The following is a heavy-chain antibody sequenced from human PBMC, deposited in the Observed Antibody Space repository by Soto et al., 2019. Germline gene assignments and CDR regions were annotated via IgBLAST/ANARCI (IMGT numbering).Heavy chain of an antibody. J-gene: IGHJ4*02. CDR3: AKRRPYGSGSYHPFDY. D-gene: IGHD3-10*01. CDR2: ISYDGSNK. Sequence: QVQLVESGGGVVQPGRSLKLSCAASGFTFSNYGIHWVRQAPGKGLEWVALISYDGSNKDYADSVKGRFTISRDNSKNTLYLQMNSLRVEDTAVYYCAKRRPYGSGSYHPFDYWGQGTLVTVSS. CDR1: GFTFSNYG. V-gene: IGHV3-30*18.